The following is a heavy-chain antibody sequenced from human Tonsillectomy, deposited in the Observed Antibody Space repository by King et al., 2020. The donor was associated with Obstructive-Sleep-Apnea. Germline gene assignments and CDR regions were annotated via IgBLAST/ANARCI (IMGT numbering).Heavy chain of an antibody. V-gene: IGHV4-61*01. CDR2: IYYSGST. D-gene: IGHD2-2*01. CDR1: GGSVSSGSYY. Sequence: VQLQESGPGLVKPSETLSLTCTVSGGSVSSGSYYWSWIRQPPGKGLEWIGYIYYSGSTNYNPSLKSGVTSSVDTSKNQFSLKLSSVTAADTAGYYCARDHRSIVVVPAATGRNAFDIWGQGTMVTVSS. J-gene: IGHJ3*02. CDR3: ARDHRSIVVVPAATGRNAFDI.